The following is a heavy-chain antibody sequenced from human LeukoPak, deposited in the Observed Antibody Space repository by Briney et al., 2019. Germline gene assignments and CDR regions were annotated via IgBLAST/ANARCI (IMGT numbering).Heavy chain of an antibody. CDR2: IRSKANSYAT. V-gene: IGHV3-73*01. J-gene: IGHJ6*03. D-gene: IGHD3-3*01. CDR3: TRVNYDFWSGYYTYYYYMDV. Sequence: GGSLRLSCAASGFTFSGSAMHWVRQASGKGLEWVGRIRSKANSYATAYAASVKGRFTTSRDDSKNTAYLQMNSLKTEDTAVYYCTRVNYDFWSGYYTYYYYMDVWGKGTTVTVSS. CDR1: GFTFSGSA.